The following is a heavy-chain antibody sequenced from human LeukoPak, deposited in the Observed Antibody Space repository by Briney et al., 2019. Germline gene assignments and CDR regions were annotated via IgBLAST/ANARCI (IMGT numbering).Heavy chain of an antibody. CDR1: GFSISTYW. Sequence: GGSLRLSCAASGFSISTYWIHWVRQAPGKGLVWVSRINPDGSTTYYADSVKGRITTSRDNAKNSLYLQMNSLRAEDTALYYCARSITMMNLWGQGTLVTVSS. CDR3: ARSITMMNL. V-gene: IGHV3-74*01. CDR2: INPDGSTT. J-gene: IGHJ4*02. D-gene: IGHD3-22*01.